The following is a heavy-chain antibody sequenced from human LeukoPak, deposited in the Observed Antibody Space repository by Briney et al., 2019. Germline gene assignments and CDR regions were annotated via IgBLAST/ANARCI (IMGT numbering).Heavy chain of an antibody. CDR1: GFTFSSSS. CDR3: ARDPVDTAMAYNWFDP. V-gene: IGHV3-21*01. J-gene: IGHJ5*02. D-gene: IGHD5-18*01. Sequence: GGSPRLSCAASGFTFSSSSMNWVRQAPGKGLEWVSSIISSSSYIYYADSVKGRFTISRDNAKNSLYLQMNSLRAEDTAVYYCARDPVDTAMAYNWFDPWGQGTLVTVSS. CDR2: IISSSSYI.